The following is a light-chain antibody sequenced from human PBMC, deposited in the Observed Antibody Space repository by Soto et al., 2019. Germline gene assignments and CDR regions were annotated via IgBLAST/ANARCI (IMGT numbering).Light chain of an antibody. J-gene: IGLJ1*01. Sequence: QSVLTQPPSASGSPGQSVTISCTGTSSDVGGYNYVSWYQQHPGKAPKLMIYEVSKRPSGVPDRFSGSKSGNTASLTVSGLQGEDEADYYCSSYAGSNNPVIFGTGTKVTVL. CDR3: SSYAGSNNPVI. V-gene: IGLV2-8*01. CDR2: EVS. CDR1: SSDVGGYNY.